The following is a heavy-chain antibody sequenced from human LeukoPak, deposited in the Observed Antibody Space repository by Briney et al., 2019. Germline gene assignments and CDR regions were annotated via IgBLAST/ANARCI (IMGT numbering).Heavy chain of an antibody. CDR3: ARDLDGSGSYYY. Sequence: ASVKVSCKASGYTFTSYRISWVRQAPGQGLEWMGWISAYNGNTNYAQKLQGRVTMTSDTSTSTAYMELRSLRSDDTAVYYCARDLDGSGSYYYWGQGTLVTVSS. CDR2: ISAYNGNT. J-gene: IGHJ4*02. CDR1: GYTFTSYR. D-gene: IGHD3-10*01. V-gene: IGHV1-18*01.